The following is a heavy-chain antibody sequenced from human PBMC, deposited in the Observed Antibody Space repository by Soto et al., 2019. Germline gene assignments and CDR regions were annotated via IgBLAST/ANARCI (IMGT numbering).Heavy chain of an antibody. D-gene: IGHD5-18*01. J-gene: IGHJ4*02. Sequence: EVQLLESGGGLVQPGGSLRLSCAVSGFTLNNHVMNWVRQAPGKGLEWVSTISQSGGSTYNADSVKGRFTISRDDSKNTRCLQMNSLRAEDTAIYFCAKERYADLDYWGQGTLVTVSS. CDR2: ISQSGGST. V-gene: IGHV3-23*01. CDR3: AKERYADLDY. CDR1: GFTLNNHV.